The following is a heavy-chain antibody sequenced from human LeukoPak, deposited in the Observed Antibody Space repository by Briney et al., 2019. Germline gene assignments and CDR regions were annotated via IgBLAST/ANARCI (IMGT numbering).Heavy chain of an antibody. D-gene: IGHD3-22*01. V-gene: IGHV4-59*01. CDR1: GGSISSYY. CDR2: IYYSGST. J-gene: IGHJ4*02. Sequence: PSETLSLTCTVSGGSISSYYWSWIRQPPGKGLEWIGYIYYSGSTNYNPSLKSRVTISVDTSKNQFSLKLSSVTAADTAVYYCARGGYYYDSRGYRFDYWGQGTLVTVSS. CDR3: ARGGYYYDSRGYRFDY.